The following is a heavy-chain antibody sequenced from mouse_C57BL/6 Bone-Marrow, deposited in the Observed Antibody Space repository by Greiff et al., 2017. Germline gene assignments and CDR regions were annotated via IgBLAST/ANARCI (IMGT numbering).Heavy chain of an antibody. D-gene: IGHD1-2*01. V-gene: IGHV1-69*01. CDR1: GYTFTSYW. CDR3: ANYGGFAY. J-gene: IGHJ3*01. CDR2: IDPSDSYT. Sequence: QVQLKQPGAELVMPGASVKLSCKASGYTFTSYWMHWVKQRPGQGLEWIGEIDPSDSYTNYNQKFKGKSTLTVDKSSSTAYMQLSSLTSEDSAVYYCANYGGFAYWGQGTLVTVSA.